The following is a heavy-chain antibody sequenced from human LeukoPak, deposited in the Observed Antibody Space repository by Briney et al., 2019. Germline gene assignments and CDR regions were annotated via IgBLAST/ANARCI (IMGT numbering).Heavy chain of an antibody. Sequence: SETLSLTCTVSGGSISSSSYYWGWIRQPPGKGLEWIGSIYYSGSTNYNPSLKSLFTISVDTSKNQFSLKLSSVTAADTAVYYCARRDSSSFVDWFDPWGQGTLVTVSS. J-gene: IGHJ5*02. D-gene: IGHD6-6*01. CDR1: GGSISSSSYY. V-gene: IGHV4-39*07. CDR2: IYYSGST. CDR3: ARRDSSSFVDWFDP.